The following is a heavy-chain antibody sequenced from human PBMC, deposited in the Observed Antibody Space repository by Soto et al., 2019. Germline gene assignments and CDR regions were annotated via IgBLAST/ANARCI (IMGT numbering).Heavy chain of an antibody. CDR3: ASGGPYCTGYSCFNFDY. CDR2: ISYNGDSE. D-gene: IGHD2-15*01. Sequence: QVQVVEAGGGVVQPGRSLRLSCAASGFTFSNYAVHWVRRAPGKGLEWVALISYNGDSEHYADSVKGRFSISRDNSKNTVYLQMNSLRTYDTAVYYCASGGPYCTGYSCFNFDYWGQGTLVTVSS. CDR1: GFTFSNYA. V-gene: IGHV3-30-3*01. J-gene: IGHJ4*02.